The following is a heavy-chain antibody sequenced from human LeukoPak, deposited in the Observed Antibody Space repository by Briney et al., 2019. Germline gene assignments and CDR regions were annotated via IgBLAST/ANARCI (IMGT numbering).Heavy chain of an antibody. Sequence: SQTVSLTCTVSGGSISSGGYYWSWIRQPPGKGLEWIGYIYHSGSTYYNPSLKSRVTISVDRSKNQFSLKLSSVTAADTAVYYCARAPLVGATPHSSRYFDLWGRGTLVTVSS. V-gene: IGHV4-30-2*01. J-gene: IGHJ2*01. CDR2: IYHSGST. CDR3: ARAPLVGATPHSSRYFDL. CDR1: GGSISSGGYY. D-gene: IGHD1-26*01.